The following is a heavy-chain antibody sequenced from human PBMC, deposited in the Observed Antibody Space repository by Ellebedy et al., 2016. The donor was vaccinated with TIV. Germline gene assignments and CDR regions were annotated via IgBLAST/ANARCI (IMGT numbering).Heavy chain of an antibody. V-gene: IGHV3-30*02. CDR3: TRETSPPPGAVAGTGFDC. J-gene: IGHJ4*02. Sequence: GESLKISCVAPGFSFSAYGMHWVRQAPGKGLEWVAFKRFDGRNEYNADSVKGRFIISRDMSKNTLYLQMTRMRAEDTATYYCTRETSPPPGAVAGTGFDCWGQGTLVIVSS. CDR2: KRFDGRNE. CDR1: GFSFSAYG. D-gene: IGHD6-19*01.